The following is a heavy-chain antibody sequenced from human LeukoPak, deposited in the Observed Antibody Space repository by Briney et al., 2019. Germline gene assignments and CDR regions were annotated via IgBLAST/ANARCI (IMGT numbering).Heavy chain of an antibody. V-gene: IGHV1-24*01. CDR2: FDPENGVT. J-gene: IGHJ6*02. Sequence: GASVKVSCKVSGNSLTEMSMHWVRQAPGKGLEWMGGFDPENGVTLYAQKFQGRVTVTEDTSTDTAYMELNSLRSEDTAVYYCASPPPSPVRYSSSSGEWDTAMGPDYYYYGMDVWGQGTTVTVSS. D-gene: IGHD6-6*01. CDR1: GNSLTEMS. CDR3: ASPPPSPVRYSSSSGEWDTAMGPDYYYYGMDV.